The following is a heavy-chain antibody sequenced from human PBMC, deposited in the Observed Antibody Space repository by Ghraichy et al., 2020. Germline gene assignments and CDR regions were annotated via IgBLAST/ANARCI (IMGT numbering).Heavy chain of an antibody. CDR2: LYSSGTT. J-gene: IGHJ6*02. CDR3: ARGLRGSRGNYYYGMDV. V-gene: IGHV4-4*07. Sequence: SETLSLTCIVSGGSINSYYWTWIRQPAGKGLEWIGRLYSSGTTSYNPSLKSRVTMSVDTSKNQLSLNLTSVTAADMAVYYCARGLRGSRGNYYYGMDVWGQGTTATVSS. CDR1: GGSINSYY.